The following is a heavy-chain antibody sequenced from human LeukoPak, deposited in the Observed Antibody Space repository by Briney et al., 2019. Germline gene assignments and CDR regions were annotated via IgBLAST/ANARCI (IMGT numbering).Heavy chain of an antibody. Sequence: GASVKVSCKASGYTFTSYDINWVRQAARQGLEWMGWMNPQSSKVGYAQKFQGRLTMTWDTSISTAYMELSSLTSDDTAVYYCARIPQRVPHNWFDPWGQGTLVTVSS. D-gene: IGHD2-2*01. V-gene: IGHV1-8*01. CDR2: MNPQSSKV. CDR1: GYTFTSYD. J-gene: IGHJ5*02. CDR3: ARIPQRVPHNWFDP.